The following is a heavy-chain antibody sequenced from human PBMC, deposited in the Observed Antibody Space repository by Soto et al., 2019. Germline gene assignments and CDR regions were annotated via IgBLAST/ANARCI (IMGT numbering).Heavy chain of an antibody. D-gene: IGHD2-15*01. CDR3: ASSGGSFYYYYGMDV. V-gene: IGHV4-34*01. Sequence: SETLSLTCAVYGGSFSGYYWSWIRQPPGKGLEWIGEINHSGSTNYNPSLKSRVTISVDTSKNQFSLKLSSVTAADTAVYYCASSGGSFYYYYGMDVWGQGTTVTVSS. CDR2: INHSGST. CDR1: GGSFSGYY. J-gene: IGHJ6*02.